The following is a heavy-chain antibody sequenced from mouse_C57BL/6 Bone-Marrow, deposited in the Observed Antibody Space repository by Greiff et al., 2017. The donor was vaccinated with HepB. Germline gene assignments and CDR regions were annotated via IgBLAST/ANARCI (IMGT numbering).Heavy chain of an antibody. CDR3: ARWDFDY. Sequence: VQLQQPGAELVKPGASVKLSCKASGYTFTSYWMQWVKQRPGQGLEWIGEIDPSDSFTNYNQKFKGKATLTVDTSSSTAYMQLSSLTSEDAAVYYFARWDFDYWGQGTTLTVSS. J-gene: IGHJ2*01. V-gene: IGHV1-50*01. CDR1: GYTFTSYW. CDR2: IDPSDSFT.